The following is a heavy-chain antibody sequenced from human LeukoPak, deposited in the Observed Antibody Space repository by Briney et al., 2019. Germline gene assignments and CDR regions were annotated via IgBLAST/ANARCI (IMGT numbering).Heavy chain of an antibody. CDR3: ASWAHYYYDSSGYLN. D-gene: IGHD3-22*01. Sequence: ASVKVSCKASGGTFSSYAISWVRQAPGQGLEWMGGIIPIFGTANYAQKFQGRVTITADESTSTAYMELRSLRSDDTAVYYCASWAHYYYDSSGYLNWGQGTLVTVSS. CDR1: GGTFSSYA. J-gene: IGHJ4*02. CDR2: IIPIFGTA. V-gene: IGHV1-69*13.